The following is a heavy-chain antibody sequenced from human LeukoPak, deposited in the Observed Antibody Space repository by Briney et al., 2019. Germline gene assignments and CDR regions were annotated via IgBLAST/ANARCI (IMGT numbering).Heavy chain of an antibody. D-gene: IGHD3-3*01. CDR3: ARDGWSTGYYYYYTDV. V-gene: IGHV4-30-2*01. CDR1: GGFISSGGYY. J-gene: IGHJ6*03. CDR2: IYHSGST. Sequence: SGTLSLTCTVSGGFISSGGYYWSWIRQPPGKGLEWIGYIYHSGSTYYNPPLKSRVTISVDRSKNQFSLQLNSVTPEDTAVYYCARDGWSTGYYYYYTDVWGKGTTVTVSS.